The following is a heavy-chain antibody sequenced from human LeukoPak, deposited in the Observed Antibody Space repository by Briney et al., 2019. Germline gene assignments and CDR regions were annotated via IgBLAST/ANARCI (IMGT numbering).Heavy chain of an antibody. D-gene: IGHD6-13*01. CDR1: GGSISSYY. V-gene: IGHV4-59*01. J-gene: IGHJ6*02. CDR2: IYYSGST. Sequence: PSETLSLTCTVSGGSISSYYWSWIRQPPGKGLEWIGYIYYSGSTNYNPSLKSRVTISVDTSKNQFSLKLSSVTAADTAVYYCARDGSSSWYVTYYYYGMDVWGQGITVTVSS. CDR3: ARDGSSSWYVTYYYYGMDV.